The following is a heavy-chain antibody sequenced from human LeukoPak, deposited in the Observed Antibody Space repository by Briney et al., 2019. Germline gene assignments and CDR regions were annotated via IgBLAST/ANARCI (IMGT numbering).Heavy chain of an antibody. Sequence: GASLRLSCTTSGFTFGDYGMSWFRQAPGKGLEWVSFIRSKTYTGATDYAASVRGRFVISRDDSESIAYLQMNSLKIEDTAVYYCTTLPHKFCSSTTCWRMFDYWGQGALATVSS. V-gene: IGHV3-49*03. CDR2: IRSKTYTGAT. J-gene: IGHJ4*02. D-gene: IGHD2-2*01. CDR1: GFTFGDYG. CDR3: TTLPHKFCSSTTCWRMFDY.